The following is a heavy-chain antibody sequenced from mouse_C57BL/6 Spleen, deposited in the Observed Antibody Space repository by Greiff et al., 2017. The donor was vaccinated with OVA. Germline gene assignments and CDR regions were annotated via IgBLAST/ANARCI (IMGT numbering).Heavy chain of an antibody. Sequence: VQLQQSGAELVRPGTSVKESCKASGYAFTNYLIEWVKQRPGQGLEWIGVINPGSGGTNYNEKFKGKATLTADKSSSTAYMQLSSLTSEDSAVYFCARAFTTVVATDYWGQGTTLTVSS. CDR1: GYAFTNYL. CDR2: INPGSGGT. J-gene: IGHJ2*01. V-gene: IGHV1-54*01. CDR3: ARAFTTVVATDY. D-gene: IGHD1-1*01.